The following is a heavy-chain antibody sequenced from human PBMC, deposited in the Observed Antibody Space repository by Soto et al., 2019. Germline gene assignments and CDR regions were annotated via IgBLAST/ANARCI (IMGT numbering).Heavy chain of an antibody. V-gene: IGHV1-58*01. CDR3: ARDDCSGGSCYLDY. CDR2: IVVGSGNT. J-gene: IGHJ4*02. CDR1: GFTFTSSA. Sequence: SVKVSCKASGFTFTSSAVQWVRQARGQRLEWIGWIVVGSGNTNYAQKFQERVTITSDTSTSTAYMELRSLRSDDTAVYYCARDDCSGGSCYLDYWGQGTLVTVSS. D-gene: IGHD2-15*01.